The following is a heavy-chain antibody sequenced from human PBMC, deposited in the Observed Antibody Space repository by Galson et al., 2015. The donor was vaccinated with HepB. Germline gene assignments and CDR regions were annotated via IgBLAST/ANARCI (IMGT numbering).Heavy chain of an antibody. CDR3: AGALVIITNRRVWFHP. CDR1: GGSFSGYY. J-gene: IGHJ5*02. V-gene: IGHV4-34*01. Sequence: SETLSLTCAVYGGSFSGYYWSWIRQPPGKGLEWIGEINHSGSTNYNPSLKSRVTISIDTSKNQFSLKLSSVTAADTAVYYCAGALVIITNRRVWFHPWGQGTLVTVSS. CDR2: INHSGST. D-gene: IGHD3-22*01.